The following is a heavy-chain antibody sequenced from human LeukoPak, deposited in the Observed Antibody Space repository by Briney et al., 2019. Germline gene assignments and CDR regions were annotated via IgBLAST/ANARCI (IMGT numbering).Heavy chain of an antibody. CDR2: ISYDGSNK. Sequence: GGSLRLSCAASGFTFSSYGMHWVRQAPGKGLEWVAVISYDGSNKYYADSVKGRFTISRDNSKHTLYLQMNSLRAEDTAVYYCAKDRRYYGSGSYMDYWGQGTLVTVSS. CDR3: AKDRRYYGSGSYMDY. CDR1: GFTFSSYG. J-gene: IGHJ4*02. V-gene: IGHV3-30*18. D-gene: IGHD3-10*01.